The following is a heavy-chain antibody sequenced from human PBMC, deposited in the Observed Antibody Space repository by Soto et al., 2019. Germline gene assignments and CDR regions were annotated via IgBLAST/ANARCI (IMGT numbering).Heavy chain of an antibody. CDR2: INSDGSNT. D-gene: IGHD6-19*01. CDR3: ASGSGWYSPDY. CDR1: GFTFSSCW. J-gene: IGHJ4*02. Sequence: EVQLVESGGGLVQPGGSLRLSCAAPGFTFSSCWMHWVRQVPGKGLVWVSCINSDGSNTRYADFVKGRFTISRDNAKKTLYLQMNSLGAEDTAVYYCASGSGWYSPDYWGQGTLVTVSS. V-gene: IGHV3-74*01.